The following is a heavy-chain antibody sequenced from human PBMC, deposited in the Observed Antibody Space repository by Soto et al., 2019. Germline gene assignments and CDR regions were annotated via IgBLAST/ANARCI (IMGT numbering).Heavy chain of an antibody. V-gene: IGHV4-59*01. D-gene: IGHD3-9*01. CDR3: ARSIGTYYDILTFDY. Sequence: SETLSLTCTVSGGSISSYYWSWIRKPPGKGLEWIGYIYYSGSTNYNPSLKSRATISVDTSKNQYSMKISTVTDADTAVYYCARSIGTYYDILTFDYWGQGTLVTVS. CDR1: GGSISSYY. CDR2: IYYSGST. J-gene: IGHJ4*02.